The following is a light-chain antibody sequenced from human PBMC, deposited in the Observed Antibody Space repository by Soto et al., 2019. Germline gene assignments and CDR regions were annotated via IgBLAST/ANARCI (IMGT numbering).Light chain of an antibody. J-gene: IGKJ1*01. CDR3: QQYNNWPGT. V-gene: IGKV3-15*01. CDR1: QSVSSN. Sequence: EIVMTQSPATLSVSPGERATLSCRASQSVSSNLAWYQQKPGQAPRLLIYNASTRATGIPARFSGSGSGTEFTLTISSLQSGDFAVYYCQQYNNWPGTFGQGTKVEIK. CDR2: NAS.